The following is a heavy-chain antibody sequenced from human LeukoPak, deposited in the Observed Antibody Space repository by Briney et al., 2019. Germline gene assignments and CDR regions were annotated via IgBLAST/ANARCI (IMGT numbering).Heavy chain of an antibody. CDR2: IYYSGST. CDR3: ARGDGSLYYFDY. J-gene: IGHJ4*02. V-gene: IGHV4-59*01. Sequence: KPSETLSLTCTVSGGSISSYYWSWIRQPPGKGLEWIGYIYYSGSTNYNPSLKSRVTISVDTSKNQFSLKLSSVTAADTAVYYCARGDGSLYYFDYWGQGTLVTVSS. D-gene: IGHD1-26*01. CDR1: GGSISSYY.